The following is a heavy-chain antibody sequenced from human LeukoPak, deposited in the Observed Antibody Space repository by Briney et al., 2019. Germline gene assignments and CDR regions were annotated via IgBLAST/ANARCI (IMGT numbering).Heavy chain of an antibody. Sequence: SETLSLTCTVPGGSISSYYWSWIRQPPGKGLEWIGYIYYSGSTYYNPSLKSRVTISVDTSKNQFSLKLSSVTAADTAVYYCARRAHYDLGGDDYWGQGTLVTVSS. V-gene: IGHV4-59*06. CDR2: IYYSGST. CDR1: GGSISSYY. D-gene: IGHD3-3*01. CDR3: ARRAHYDLGGDDY. J-gene: IGHJ4*02.